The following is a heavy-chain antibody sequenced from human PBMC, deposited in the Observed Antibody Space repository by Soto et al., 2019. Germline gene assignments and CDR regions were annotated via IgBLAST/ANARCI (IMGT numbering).Heavy chain of an antibody. CDR2: ISYSGST. D-gene: IGHD3-22*01. V-gene: IGHV4-30-4*01. Sequence: SETLSLTCTVSGGSISSGEYYWTWIRQPPGKGLEWIGYISYSGSTHYSPSLKSRVSITVDTSKNQFSLNLASVSAEDTAVYYCARHGMDYYDSSGYYYSPYYFDDWGQGTLVTGSS. CDR1: GGSISSGEYY. J-gene: IGHJ4*02. CDR3: ARHGMDYYDSSGYYYSPYYFDD.